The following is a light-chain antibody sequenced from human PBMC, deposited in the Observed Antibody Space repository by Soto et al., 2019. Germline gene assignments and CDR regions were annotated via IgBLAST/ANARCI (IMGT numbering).Light chain of an antibody. J-gene: IGKJ4*01. V-gene: IGKV3-11*01. Sequence: EIVLTQSPATLSLSPGDRATLSCRASQSISRYLAWYQQKPGQAPRLLIYDASKRAAGIPARYSASGSGTGFTLTITSLEPEDFAVYYCQQRSNWPSTFGEGTKVEIK. CDR3: QQRSNWPST. CDR1: QSISRY. CDR2: DAS.